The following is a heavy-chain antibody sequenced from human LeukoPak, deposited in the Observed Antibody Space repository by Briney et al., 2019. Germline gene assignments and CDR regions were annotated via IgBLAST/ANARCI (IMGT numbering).Heavy chain of an antibody. CDR3: AREDYGSGSYYTVLDC. V-gene: IGHV3-7*01. Sequence: PGGSLRLSCAASGFTFSGYWMSWVRQAPGKGLEWVANIKQDGSEKYYVDSVKGRFTISRDNAKNSLYLQMNSLRAEDTAVYYCAREDYGSGSYYTVLDCWGQGTLVTVSS. CDR1: GFTFSGYW. D-gene: IGHD3-10*01. J-gene: IGHJ4*02. CDR2: IKQDGSEK.